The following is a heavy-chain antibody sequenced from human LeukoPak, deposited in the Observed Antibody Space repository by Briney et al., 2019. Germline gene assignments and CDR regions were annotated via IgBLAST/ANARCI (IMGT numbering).Heavy chain of an antibody. Sequence: GASVKVSCKASGYTFSGYRVHWLRQAPGQGLEWMGRMDPSSGVTNYAQKFQGRVTMTRDTSINTAYLDLSALKSDDTAVYYCASRAASVTLGYWGQGTLVTVSS. D-gene: IGHD2-15*01. V-gene: IGHV1-2*06. J-gene: IGHJ4*02. CDR2: MDPSSGVT. CDR1: GYTFSGYR. CDR3: ASRAASVTLGY.